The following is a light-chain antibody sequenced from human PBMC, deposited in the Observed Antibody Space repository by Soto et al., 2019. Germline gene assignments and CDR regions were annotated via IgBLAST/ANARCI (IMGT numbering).Light chain of an antibody. CDR3: QQYGSSPMYT. CDR2: AAS. Sequence: DIQMTQSPSSLSASVGDRVTITCRASQTINMYLNWYQQKPGKAPILLISAASHLQSGVPSRFSGSGSGTDFTLTISRLEPEDFAVYYCQQYGSSPMYTFGQGTKLEIK. J-gene: IGKJ2*01. V-gene: IGKV1-39*01. CDR1: QTINMY.